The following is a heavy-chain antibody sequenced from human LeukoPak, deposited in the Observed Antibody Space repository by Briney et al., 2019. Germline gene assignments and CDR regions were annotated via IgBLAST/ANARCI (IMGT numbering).Heavy chain of an antibody. CDR1: GFTFSSYE. Sequence: GGSLRLSCAASGFTFSSYEMNWVRQAPGKGLEWVSYISSSGSTIYYADSVKGRFTISRDNAKNSLYLQMNSLRAEDTAVYYCARDSATRPFDYWGQGTLVTVSS. CDR2: ISSSGSTI. D-gene: IGHD6-25*01. CDR3: ARDSATRPFDY. V-gene: IGHV3-48*03. J-gene: IGHJ4*02.